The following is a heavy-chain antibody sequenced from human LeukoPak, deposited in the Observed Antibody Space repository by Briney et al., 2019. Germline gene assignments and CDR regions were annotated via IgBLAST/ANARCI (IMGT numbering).Heavy chain of an antibody. V-gene: IGHV4-39*01. D-gene: IGHD3-22*01. CDR1: GGSISSSSYY. CDR3: ARRWIPGYYYGSSGYWFAFDI. Sequence: SSETLSLTCTVSGGSISSSSYYWGWIRQPPGKGLEWIGSIYYSGSTYYNPSLKSRVTISVDTSKNQFSLKLSSVTAADTAVYYCARRWIPGYYYGSSGYWFAFDIWGQGTMVTVSS. CDR2: IYYSGST. J-gene: IGHJ3*02.